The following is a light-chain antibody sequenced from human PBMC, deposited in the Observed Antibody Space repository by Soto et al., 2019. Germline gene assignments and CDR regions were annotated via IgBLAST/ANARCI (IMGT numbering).Light chain of an antibody. CDR3: ATWEDSLSGPV. CDR1: TSNIGSSS. J-gene: IGLJ2*01. V-gene: IGLV1-47*01. CDR2: ENN. Sequence: QSVLRQPPSASGTPGQSVTISCSGSTSNIGSSSVYWYQQLPGTAPKVFIYENNRRPSRVRDRFSGSKSGTSASLAISGLGSEDEDEYYCATWEDSLSGPVFGGGTKLTVL.